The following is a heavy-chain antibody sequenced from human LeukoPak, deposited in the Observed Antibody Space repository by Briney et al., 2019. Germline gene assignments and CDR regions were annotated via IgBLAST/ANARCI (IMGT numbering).Heavy chain of an antibody. V-gene: IGHV1-2*02. CDR3: ARYYDYVWGSYPGRYFDY. J-gene: IGHJ4*02. D-gene: IGHD3-16*01. CDR2: INPNSGGT. Sequence: GASVKVSCKASGYTFTGYYMHWVRQAPGQGLEWMGWINPNSGGTNYAQKFQGRVTMTRDTSISTAYMELSRLRSDDTAVYYCARYYDYVWGSYPGRYFDYWGQGTLVTVSS. CDR1: GYTFTGYY.